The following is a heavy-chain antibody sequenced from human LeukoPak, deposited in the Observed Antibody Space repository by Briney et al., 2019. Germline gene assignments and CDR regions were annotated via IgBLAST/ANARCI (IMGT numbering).Heavy chain of an antibody. V-gene: IGHV4-39*01. D-gene: IGHD1-20*01. CDR2: IYYSGST. CDR1: GGSISSSSYY. J-gene: IGHJ6*03. Sequence: SETLSLTCTVSGGSISSSSYYWGWIRQPPGKGLEWIGSIYYSGSTYYNPSLKSRVTISVDTSKNQFSLKLSSVTAADTAVYYCARRIITGPRTAYYYYYYYYMDVWGKGTTVTVSS. CDR3: ARRIITGPRTAYYYYYYYYMDV.